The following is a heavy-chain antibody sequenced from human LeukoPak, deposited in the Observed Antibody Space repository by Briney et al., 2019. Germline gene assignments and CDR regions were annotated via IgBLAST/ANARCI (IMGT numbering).Heavy chain of an antibody. J-gene: IGHJ4*02. CDR2: INPNSGGT. CDR3: ARENNWNYVGKNYFDY. CDR1: GYTFTGYY. D-gene: IGHD1-7*01. V-gene: IGHV1-2*02. Sequence: VASVKVSCKASGYTFTGYYMHWVRQAPGQGLEWMGWINPNSGGTNYAQKFQGRVTMTRDTSISTAYMELSRLRSDDTAVYYCARENNWNYVGKNYFDYWGQGTLVTVSS.